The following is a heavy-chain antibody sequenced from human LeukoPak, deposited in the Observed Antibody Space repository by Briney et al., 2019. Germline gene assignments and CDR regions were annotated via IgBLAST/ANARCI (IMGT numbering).Heavy chain of an antibody. D-gene: IGHD6-6*01. CDR2: IYYTGST. Sequence: SETLSLTCSVSGGSISSLYWSWIRQPPGKGLEWIGYIYYTGSTNYNPSLKSRVTMFVDMSKNQFSLRLSSVTAADTAVYYCARHRAYSSTSPFDYWGQGTLVTVSS. V-gene: IGHV4-59*08. J-gene: IGHJ4*02. CDR1: GGSISSLY. CDR3: ARHRAYSSTSPFDY.